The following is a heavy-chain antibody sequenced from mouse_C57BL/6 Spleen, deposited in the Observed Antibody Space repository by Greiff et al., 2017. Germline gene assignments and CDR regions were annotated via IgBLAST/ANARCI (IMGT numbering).Heavy chain of an antibody. Sequence: QVQLQQPGAELVMPGASVKLSCKASGYTFTSYWMHWVKQRPGQGLEWIGEIDPSDSYTNYNQKFKGKSTLTVYKSSSTAYMQLSSLTSEDSAVYYCARGTTGYWGQGTTLTVSS. CDR2: IDPSDSYT. CDR3: ARGTTGY. D-gene: IGHD1-1*01. J-gene: IGHJ2*01. V-gene: IGHV1-69*01. CDR1: GYTFTSYW.